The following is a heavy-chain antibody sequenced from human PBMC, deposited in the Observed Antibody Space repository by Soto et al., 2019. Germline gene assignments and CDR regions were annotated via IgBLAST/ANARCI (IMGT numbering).Heavy chain of an antibody. CDR3: ARGIRINYGSGSYKNARNWFDP. Sequence: SETLSLTCTVSGGSISSGGYYWSWIRQHPGKGLEWIGYIYYSGSTYYNPSLKSRVTISVDTSKNQFSLKLSSVTAADTAVYYCARGIRINYGSGSYKNARNWFDPWGQGTLVTV. D-gene: IGHD3-10*01. V-gene: IGHV4-31*03. J-gene: IGHJ5*02. CDR2: IYYSGST. CDR1: GGSISSGGYY.